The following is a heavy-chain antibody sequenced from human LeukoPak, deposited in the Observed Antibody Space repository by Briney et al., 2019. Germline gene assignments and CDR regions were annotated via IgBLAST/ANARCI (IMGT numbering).Heavy chain of an antibody. CDR3: ARDGDYYFDY. J-gene: IGHJ4*02. D-gene: IGHD4-17*01. V-gene: IGHV3-11*05. Sequence: GRFTISRDNAKNSLYLQMNSLRAEDTAVYYCARDGDYYFDYWGQGTLVTVSS.